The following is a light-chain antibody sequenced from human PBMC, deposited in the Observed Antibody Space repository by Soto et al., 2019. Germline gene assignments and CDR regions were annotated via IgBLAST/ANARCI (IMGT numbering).Light chain of an antibody. Sequence: QSVLTQPTSVSGSPGQSITISCTGNHNDIGTYDYVSWYQQHPGRAPRLLIYGVTTRPSGISDRFSASKSGLTASLTISGLQPEDEADKFSSSFTSHRRYVFGPGTKVTVL. CDR3: SSFTSHRRYV. V-gene: IGLV2-14*03. J-gene: IGLJ1*01. CDR1: HNDIGTYDY. CDR2: GVT.